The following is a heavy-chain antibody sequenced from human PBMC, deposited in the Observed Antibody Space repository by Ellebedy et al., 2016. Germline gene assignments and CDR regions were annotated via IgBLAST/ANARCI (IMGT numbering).Heavy chain of an antibody. V-gene: IGHV1-8*01. Sequence: ASVKVSCKASGYTFTSYDINWVRQATGQGLEWMGWMNPNSGNTGYAQKFQGRVTMTRNTSISTAYMELSSLTSEDTAVYYCARGGGDGYCSTTSCRVSDHWGQGTLVTVSS. D-gene: IGHD2-2*03. CDR1: GYTFTSYD. CDR2: MNPNSGNT. CDR3: ARGGGDGYCSTTSCRVSDH. J-gene: IGHJ4*02.